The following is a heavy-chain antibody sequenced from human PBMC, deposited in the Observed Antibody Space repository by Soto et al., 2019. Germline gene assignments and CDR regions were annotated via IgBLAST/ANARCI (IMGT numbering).Heavy chain of an antibody. V-gene: IGHV4-39*01. Sequence: SETLSLTCTVSGGSISSSSYYWGWIRQPPGKGLEWIGSIYYSGSTYYNPSLTSRVTISVDTSKNQFSLKLSSVTAADTAVYYCARLMVTTPQETSFDYWGQGTLVTVSS. D-gene: IGHD4-17*01. J-gene: IGHJ4*02. CDR3: ARLMVTTPQETSFDY. CDR1: GGSISSSSYY. CDR2: IYYSGST.